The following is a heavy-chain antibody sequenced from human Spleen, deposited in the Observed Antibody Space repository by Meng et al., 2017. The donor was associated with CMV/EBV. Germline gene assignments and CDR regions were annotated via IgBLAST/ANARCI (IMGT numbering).Heavy chain of an antibody. D-gene: IGHD3-10*01. Sequence: SVKVSCKASGGTFSSYAISWVRQAPGQGLEWMGGIIPIFDTANYAQKFQGRVTITTDESTSTAYMELSSLRSEDTAVYYCASLVNSGSYYEVDNYYYGMDVWGQGTTVTVSS. CDR1: GGTFSSYA. J-gene: IGHJ6*02. CDR2: IIPIFDTA. V-gene: IGHV1-69*05. CDR3: ASLVNSGSYYEVDNYYYGMDV.